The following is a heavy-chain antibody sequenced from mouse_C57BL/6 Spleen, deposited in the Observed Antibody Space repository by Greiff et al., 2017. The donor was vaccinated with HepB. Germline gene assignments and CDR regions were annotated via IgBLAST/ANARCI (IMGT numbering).Heavy chain of an antibody. CDR2: IDPEPGGT. Sequence: VQLQQSGAELVRPGASVTLSCKASGYTFTDYEMHWVKQTPVHGLEWIGAIDPEPGGTAYNQKFKGKAILTADESSSPAYLELRSLTSEDSAVYYCTRWYYGSQNYFDYWGQGTTLTVSS. CDR3: TRWYYGSQNYFDY. V-gene: IGHV1-15*01. D-gene: IGHD1-1*01. J-gene: IGHJ2*01. CDR1: GYTFTDYE.